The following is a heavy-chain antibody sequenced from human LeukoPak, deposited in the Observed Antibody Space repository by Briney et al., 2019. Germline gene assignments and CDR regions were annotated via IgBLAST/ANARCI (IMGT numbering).Heavy chain of an antibody. V-gene: IGHV3-74*01. CDR2: INSDGSST. CDR3: ARDFLYNYDILTGYPTN. D-gene: IGHD3-9*01. J-gene: IGHJ4*02. Sequence: PGGTLRRACAASGFTFSSYWMHWVRQAPGKGLVWVSRINSDGSSTSYADSVKGRFTISRDNAKNTLYLQMNSLRAEDTAVYYCARDFLYNYDILTGYPTNWGQGTLVTVSS. CDR1: GFTFSSYW.